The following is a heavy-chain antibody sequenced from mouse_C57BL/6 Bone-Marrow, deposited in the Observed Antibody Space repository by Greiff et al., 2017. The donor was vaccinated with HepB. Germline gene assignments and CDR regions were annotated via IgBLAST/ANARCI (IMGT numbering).Heavy chain of an antibody. CDR2: INPNNGGT. Sequence: EVQLQQSGPELVKPGASVKISCKASGYTFTDYYMNWVKQSHGKSLEWIGDINPNNGGTSYNQKFKGKATLTVDKSSSTAYMELRSLTSEDSAVYYCARLTAQDDYWGQGTTLTVSS. V-gene: IGHV1-26*01. J-gene: IGHJ2*01. D-gene: IGHD3-2*02. CDR3: ARLTAQDDY. CDR1: GYTFTDYY.